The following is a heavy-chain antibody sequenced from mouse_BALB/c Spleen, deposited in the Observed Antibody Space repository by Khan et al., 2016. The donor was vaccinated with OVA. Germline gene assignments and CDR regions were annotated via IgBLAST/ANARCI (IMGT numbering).Heavy chain of an antibody. Sequence: EVQLQESGAELVKPGASVKLSCTASGFNIKDTYMHWVKQRPEQGLEWIGRIDPANGNTKYDPKFQGKATITADTSSNTAYLQLSSLTSEDTAVYYCARDGNYFYAMDYWGQGTSVTVSS. V-gene: IGHV14-3*02. CDR3: ARDGNYFYAMDY. J-gene: IGHJ4*01. CDR1: GFNIKDTY. CDR2: IDPANGNT. D-gene: IGHD2-1*01.